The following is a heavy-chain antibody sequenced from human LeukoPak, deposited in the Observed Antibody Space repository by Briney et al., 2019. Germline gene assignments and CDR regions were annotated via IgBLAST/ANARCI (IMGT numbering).Heavy chain of an antibody. V-gene: IGHV4-59*01. J-gene: IGHJ4*02. D-gene: IGHD3-22*01. CDR3: ARLSGYYYSPWYFDY. CDR1: GGSISSYY. CDR2: IYYSGST. Sequence: SETLSLTCTVSGGSISSYYWSWIRQPPAKGLEWIGYIYYSGSTNYNPSLKSRVTISVDTSKNQFSLKLSSVTAADTAVYYCARLSGYYYSPWYFDYWGQGTLVTVSS.